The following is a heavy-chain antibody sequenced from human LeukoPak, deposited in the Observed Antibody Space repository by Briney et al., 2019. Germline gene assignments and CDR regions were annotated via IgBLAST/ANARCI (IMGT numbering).Heavy chain of an antibody. CDR2: ISGSGAST. Sequence: GGSLGLSCAASGITLSTYIISWVRQAPGQGLEWVSAISGSGASTYYAASVKGRFTISRDNSKNTLYLQMNSLGAEDTAVYYCAIKYTSGWCYWGQGTLVTVSS. CDR3: AIKYTSGWCY. J-gene: IGHJ4*02. D-gene: IGHD6-19*01. V-gene: IGHV3-23*01. CDR1: GITLSTYI.